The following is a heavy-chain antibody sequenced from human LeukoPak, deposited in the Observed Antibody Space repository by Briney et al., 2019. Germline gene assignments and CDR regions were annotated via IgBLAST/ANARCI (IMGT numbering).Heavy chain of an antibody. CDR1: GGSISSGGYY. CDR3: ARGSKLTGDPNFDY. CDR2: IYYSGST. V-gene: IGHV4-31*03. Sequence: SETLSLTCTVSGGSISSGGYYWSWIRQHPGKGLEWIGYIYYSGSTYYNPSLKSRVTISVDTSKNQFSLKLSSVTAADTAVYYCARGSKLTGDPNFDYWGQGTLATVSS. J-gene: IGHJ4*02. D-gene: IGHD7-27*01.